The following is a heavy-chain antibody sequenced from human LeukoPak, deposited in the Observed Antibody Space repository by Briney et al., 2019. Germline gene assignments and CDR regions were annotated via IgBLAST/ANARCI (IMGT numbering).Heavy chain of an antibody. CDR3: ARGRPYSGGYHLDY. J-gene: IGHJ4*02. D-gene: IGHD1-26*01. Sequence: PSETLSLTCAVSGGSISSNNWWGWVRQPPGKGLEWIGSIYYSGSTYYNPSLKSRVTMSVDTSKNQFFLKLNSVTAAGTAVYYCARGRPYSGGYHLDYWGQGTLVTVSA. CDR2: IYYSGST. CDR1: GGSISSNNW. V-gene: IGHV4-39*02.